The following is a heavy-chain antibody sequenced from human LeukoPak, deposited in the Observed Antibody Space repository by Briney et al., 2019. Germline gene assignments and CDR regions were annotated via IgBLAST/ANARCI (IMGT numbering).Heavy chain of an antibody. CDR3: ARGGDYYH. Sequence: GGSLRLSCAASGFTFSSYAMSWVRQAPGKGLEWVSAISGSGGSTYYADSVKGRFTISRDNSKNTLYLQMNSLKAEDTAIYFCARGGDYYHWGQGTVVTVSS. CDR2: ISGSGGST. J-gene: IGHJ5*02. CDR1: GFTFSSYA. D-gene: IGHD4-17*01. V-gene: IGHV3-23*01.